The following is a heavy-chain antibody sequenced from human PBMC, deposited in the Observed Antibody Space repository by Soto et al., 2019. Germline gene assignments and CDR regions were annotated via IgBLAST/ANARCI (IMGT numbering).Heavy chain of an antibody. J-gene: IGHJ4*02. D-gene: IGHD3-22*01. CDR3: ARRETSYYDSSGYSSNPFDY. CDR2: IYYGGST. Sequence: SSETLSLTCTVSGDSISTDYWSWIRQSPGKGLEWIGFIYYGGSTNYNPSLKSRVTMSGDRSKNQFSLKLSFVTAADTAVYYCARRETSYYDSSGYSSNPFDYWGQGTLVTVSS. CDR1: GDSISTDY. V-gene: IGHV4-59*08.